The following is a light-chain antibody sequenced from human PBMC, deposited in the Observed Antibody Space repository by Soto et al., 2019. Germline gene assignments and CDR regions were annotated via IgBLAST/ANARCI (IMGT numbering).Light chain of an antibody. Sequence: QSVLTQPTSVSGAPGQRVTISCTGCSSNIGAGYDVHWYRQLPGTAPKLLIYGNSNRPSGVPDRFSGSKSGTSASLAITGLQAEDEADYYCQSYDSSLSGLGVFGGGTKLTVL. V-gene: IGLV1-40*01. CDR1: SSNIGAGYD. CDR3: QSYDSSLSGLGV. CDR2: GNS. J-gene: IGLJ3*02.